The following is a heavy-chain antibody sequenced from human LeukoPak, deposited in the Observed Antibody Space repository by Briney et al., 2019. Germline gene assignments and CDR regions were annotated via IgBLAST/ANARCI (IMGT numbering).Heavy chain of an antibody. CDR1: GGSISTGTYY. V-gene: IGHV4-39*01. CDR3: ARRRYPGYSSGLFDY. J-gene: IGHJ4*02. CDR2: IYYRGST. D-gene: IGHD6-19*01. Sequence: SETLSLACTVSGGSISTGTYYWGWIRQPPGKGLECIGSIYYRGSTYYNPSLKSRVTISVDTSNNQFSLNLSSVTAADTAVYHCARRRYPGYSSGLFDYWGQGTLVTVSS.